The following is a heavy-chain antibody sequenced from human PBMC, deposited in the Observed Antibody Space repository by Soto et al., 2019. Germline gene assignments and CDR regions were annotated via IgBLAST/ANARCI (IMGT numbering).Heavy chain of an antibody. D-gene: IGHD6-19*01. CDR2: IIPIFGTA. V-gene: IGHV1-69*13. CDR1: GGTFSSYA. Sequence: SVKVSCKASGGTFSSYAISWVRQAPGQGLEWMGGIIPIFGTANYAQKFQGRVTITADESTSTAYMELSSLRSEDTAVYYCARVEIIAVADPYYYYGMDVWGQGTTVTVSS. J-gene: IGHJ6*02. CDR3: ARVEIIAVADPYYYYGMDV.